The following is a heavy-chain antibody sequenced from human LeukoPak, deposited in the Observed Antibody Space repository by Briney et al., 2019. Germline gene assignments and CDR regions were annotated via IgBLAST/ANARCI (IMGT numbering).Heavy chain of an antibody. CDR1: GFTFSSYW. CDR3: ARGIGDWAYYYYGMDV. V-gene: IGHV3-74*01. Sequence: GGSLRLSCAASGFTFSSYWMHWVRQAPGKGLVWVSCINSDGSSTSYADSVKGRFTISRDNAKNTLYLQVNSLRAEVTAVYYCARGIGDWAYYYYGMDVWGQGTTVTVSS. J-gene: IGHJ6*02. D-gene: IGHD2-21*02. CDR2: INSDGSST.